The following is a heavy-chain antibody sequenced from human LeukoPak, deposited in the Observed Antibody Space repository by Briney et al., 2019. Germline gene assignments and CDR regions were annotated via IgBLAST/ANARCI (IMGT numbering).Heavy chain of an antibody. V-gene: IGHV4-59*01. CDR1: GGSIGSFY. J-gene: IGHJ4*02. Sequence: SETLSLTCTVSGGSIGSFYWNWIRQPPGEGLEWIGFIYYDGSTTYSPSLKSRLTISLDASKNQFSLKLRSVTAADTAMYFCARAPSDSFGWVCVDSWGQGSLVTVSS. CDR2: IYYDGST. D-gene: IGHD3-9*01. CDR3: ARAPSDSFGWVCVDS.